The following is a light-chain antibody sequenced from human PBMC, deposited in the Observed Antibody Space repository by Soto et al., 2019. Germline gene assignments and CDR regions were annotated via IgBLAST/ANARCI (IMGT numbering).Light chain of an antibody. J-gene: IGKJ1*01. Sequence: DIQMTQSPSTRSASVGDRVTSTCRASQSISSWLAWYQQKPGKAPKLLIYDASSLESGVPSRFSGSGSGTEFTLTITSLQPDDFATYYCQQYNSYPWTFGQGTKADIK. CDR3: QQYNSYPWT. CDR2: DAS. CDR1: QSISSW. V-gene: IGKV1-5*01.